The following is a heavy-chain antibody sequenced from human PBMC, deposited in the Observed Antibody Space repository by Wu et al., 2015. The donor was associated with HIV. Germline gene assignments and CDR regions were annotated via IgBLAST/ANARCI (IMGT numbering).Heavy chain of an antibody. Sequence: QVQLVQSGAEVKKPGSSVKVSCKASGGTFSSYAISWVRQAPGQGLEWMEGSSLSLVTANYAQKFQGRVTITTDESTSTAYMELSSLRSEDTAVYYCARESEGVYGSGRRWFDPWGQGTLVTVSS. CDR3: ARESEGVYGSGRRWFDP. J-gene: IGHJ5*02. CDR1: GGTFSSYA. D-gene: IGHD3-10*01. V-gene: IGHV1-69*05. CDR2: SSLSLVTA.